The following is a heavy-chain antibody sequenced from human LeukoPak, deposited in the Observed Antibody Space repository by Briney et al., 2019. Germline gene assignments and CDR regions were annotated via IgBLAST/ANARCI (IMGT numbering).Heavy chain of an antibody. J-gene: IGHJ4*02. CDR1: GFTFSSYS. CDR2: ISSSSSYI. V-gene: IGHV3-21*01. D-gene: IGHD1-26*01. CDR3: ARDANQKSGSYHDY. Sequence: GGSLRLSCAASGFTFSSYSMKWVRQAPGKGLEWVSSISSSSSYIYYADSVKGRFTISKDNAKNSLYLQMNSLRAEDTAVYYCARDANQKSGSYHDYWGQGTLVTVSS.